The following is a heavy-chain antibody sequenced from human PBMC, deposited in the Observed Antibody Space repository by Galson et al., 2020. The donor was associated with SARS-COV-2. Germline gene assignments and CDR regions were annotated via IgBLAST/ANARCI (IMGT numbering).Heavy chain of an antibody. V-gene: IGHV1-3*01. CDR3: ARDLSCGWYGGAFDI. CDR2: ISAGNGNT. Sequence: ASVKVSCKASGYTFTSYAMHWVRQAPGQRLEWMGWISAGNGNTKYSQKFQGRVTITRDTSASTAYMELSSLRSEDTAVYYCARDLSCGWYGGAFDICGQGTMVTVSS. J-gene: IGHJ3*02. D-gene: IGHD6-19*01. CDR1: GYTFTSYA.